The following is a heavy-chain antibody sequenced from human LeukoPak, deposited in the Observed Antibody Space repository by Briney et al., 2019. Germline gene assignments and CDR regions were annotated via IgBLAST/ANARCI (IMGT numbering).Heavy chain of an antibody. CDR1: GFTFSSFA. CDR2: ITDSGGKT. V-gene: IGHV3-23*01. J-gene: IGHJ4*02. Sequence: GGSLRLSCEASGFTFSSFALSWVRQAPGKGREWVSTITDSGGKTYYADSVKGRFTISRDNSKSTLFLQMNSLRAEDTAVYYCAKSSRGTYLRTCFDYWGQGTLVTVSS. CDR3: AKSSRGTYLRTCFDY. D-gene: IGHD1-26*01.